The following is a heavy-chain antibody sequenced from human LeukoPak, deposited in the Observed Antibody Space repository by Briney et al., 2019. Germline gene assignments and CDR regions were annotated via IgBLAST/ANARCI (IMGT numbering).Heavy chain of an antibody. J-gene: IGHJ4*02. CDR3: AKDQDPIYSHFDY. V-gene: IGHV3-23*01. D-gene: IGHD2-15*01. CDR2: ISGSGGST. Sequence: PGGSLRLSCAASGFTFSSYAMSWVRQAPGKGMEWVSAISGSGGSTYYADSVKGRFTISRDNSKNTLYLQMNSLRAEDTAVYYCAKDQDPIYSHFDYWGQGTLVTVSS. CDR1: GFTFSSYA.